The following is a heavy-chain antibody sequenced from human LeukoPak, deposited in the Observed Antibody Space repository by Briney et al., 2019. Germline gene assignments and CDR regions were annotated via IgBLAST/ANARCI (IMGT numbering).Heavy chain of an antibody. J-gene: IGHJ4*02. CDR2: ISYDGSNK. V-gene: IGHV3-30*18. CDR1: GFTFSSYG. CDR3: AESRAVRGILAGH. D-gene: IGHD3-10*01. Sequence: PGRSLRLSCAASGFTFSSYGMLWVRQAPGKGLEWVAVISYDGSNKYYADSVKGRFTISRDNSKNTLYLQMNSLRAEDTAVYYCAESRAVRGILAGHWGQGTLVTVSS.